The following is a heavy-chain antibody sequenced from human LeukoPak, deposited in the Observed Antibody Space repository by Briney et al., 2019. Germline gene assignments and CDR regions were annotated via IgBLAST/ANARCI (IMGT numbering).Heavy chain of an antibody. Sequence: PGGSLRLSCAASGFTFSNAWMSWVRQAPGKGLEWVGRIKSKTDGGTTDYAAPAKGRFTISRDDSKNTLYLQMNSLKTEDTAVYYCTTDIAARPFDYWGQGTLVTVSS. CDR3: TTDIAARPFDY. CDR2: IKSKTDGGTT. CDR1: GFTFSNAW. V-gene: IGHV3-15*01. J-gene: IGHJ4*02. D-gene: IGHD6-6*01.